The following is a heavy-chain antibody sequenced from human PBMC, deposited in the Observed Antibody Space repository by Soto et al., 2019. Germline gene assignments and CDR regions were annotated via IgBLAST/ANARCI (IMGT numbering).Heavy chain of an antibody. V-gene: IGHV2-5*02. CDR3: AWRVTYRTYGNVGSFDP. Sequence: QITLKASGPTLVEPTEPLTLTCSFSGFSLTTSGVGVGWLRQAPGKALECVGIIDRDDEKRYNPSLENRLTSSKSATYNQVVLRMTYREPVDTAALFCAWRVTYRTYGNVGSFDPWGQGTLVTVS. D-gene: IGHD1-1*01. CDR2: IDRDDEK. CDR1: GFSLTTSGVG. J-gene: IGHJ5*02.